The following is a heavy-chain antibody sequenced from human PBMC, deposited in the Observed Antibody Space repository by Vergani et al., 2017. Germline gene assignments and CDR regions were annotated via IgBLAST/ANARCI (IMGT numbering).Heavy chain of an antibody. CDR1: GYSFSNHY. CDR3: ANDMRDYNLGSGTYSTTLDY. D-gene: IGHD3-10*01. CDR2: INPHNGGT. Sequence: QVQLVQSGAEVKKPGASVRVSCKASGYSFSNHYIHWVRQAPGQGLEWMGIINPHNGGTTYAQKFEGRVTMTEETSTNTIFLELSSLRSEDTAVYFCANDMRDYNLGSGTYSTTLDYWGQGTLVTVSS. V-gene: IGHV1-46*03. J-gene: IGHJ4*02.